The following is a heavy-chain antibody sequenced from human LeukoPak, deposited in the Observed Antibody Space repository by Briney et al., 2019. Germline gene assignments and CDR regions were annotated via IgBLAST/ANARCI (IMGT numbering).Heavy chain of an antibody. V-gene: IGHV3-7*01. CDR1: GFTFSSYW. Sequence: GWSLRLSCAASGFTFSSYWMCWVRQAPGKGLEWVANIKQDGSEKYYVDSVKGRFTISRDNAKNSLYLQMNSLRADDTGVYYCARDGRDGYNLDFDYWGQGTLVTVSS. J-gene: IGHJ4*02. D-gene: IGHD5-24*01. CDR3: ARDGRDGYNLDFDY. CDR2: IKQDGSEK.